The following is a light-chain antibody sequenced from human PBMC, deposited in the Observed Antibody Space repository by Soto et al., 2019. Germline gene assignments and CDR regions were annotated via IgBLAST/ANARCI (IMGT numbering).Light chain of an antibody. Sequence: QSVLTQPPSVAGSPGQSVTSACSCTIDDVTAYYRVSWYQQTPGTAPKLMIYDVSNRPSGVPDRFSGSRSGNTASLTISGLQAEDEGDYYCSVYTRTSTYVFGTGTKVTVL. CDR1: IDDVTAYYR. CDR2: DVS. CDR3: SVYTRTSTYV. J-gene: IGLJ1*01. V-gene: IGLV2-18*01.